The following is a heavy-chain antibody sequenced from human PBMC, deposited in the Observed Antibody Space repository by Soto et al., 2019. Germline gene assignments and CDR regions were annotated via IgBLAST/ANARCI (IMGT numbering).Heavy chain of an antibody. CDR3: ARGGGTILAPLP. J-gene: IGHJ5*02. CDR1: GYPFTGYF. D-gene: IGHD3-3*01. Sequence: XSVKVSCKASGYPFTGYFMHWVRQAPGQGLEWMGWINPNSGATKYAQKFQGRVTLSRDTSIRTAYMELSGLRSDDTAVYYCARGGGTILAPLPWGQGTLVTVSS. CDR2: INPNSGAT. V-gene: IGHV1-2*02.